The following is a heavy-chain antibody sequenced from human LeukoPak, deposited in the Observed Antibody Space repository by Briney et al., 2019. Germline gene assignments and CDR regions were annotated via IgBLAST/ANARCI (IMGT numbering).Heavy chain of an antibody. CDR1: GFTFSSYS. CDR2: ISSSSSYI. V-gene: IGHV3-21*01. Sequence: GGSLRLSCAASGFTFSSYSMNWVRQAPGKGLEWVSSISSSSSYIYYADSVKGRFTISRDNAKNSLYLQMNSLRAEDTPVYYCARDKGATRFSYWGQGTLVTVSS. J-gene: IGHJ4*02. CDR3: ARDKGATRFSY. D-gene: IGHD1-26*01.